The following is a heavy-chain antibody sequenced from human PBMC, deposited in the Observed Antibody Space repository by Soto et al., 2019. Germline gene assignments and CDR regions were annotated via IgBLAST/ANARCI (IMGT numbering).Heavy chain of an antibody. CDR2: ISYDGINK. V-gene: IGHV3-30*18. D-gene: IGHD2-21*01. CDR3: AKRPAEFRATDYYYGMDV. CDR1: GFTFSSDG. J-gene: IGHJ6*02. Sequence: QVQLVESGGGVVQPGRSLRLSCGASGFTFSSDGMHWVRQAPGKGLEWVAVISYDGINKYYADSVKGRFTISRDYYKNTLYLQMNRVRAEETAVYYCAKRPAEFRATDYYYGMDVWGQAITITVSS.